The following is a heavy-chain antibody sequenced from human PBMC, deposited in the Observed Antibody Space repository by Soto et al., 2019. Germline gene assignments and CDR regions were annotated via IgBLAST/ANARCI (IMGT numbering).Heavy chain of an antibody. CDR1: GYTFTSYD. Sequence: ASVKVSCKASGYTFTSYDINWVRQATGQGLEWMGWMNPNSGNTGYAQKFQGRVTMTRNTSISTAYMELSSLRSEDTAVYYCARGFNQRLTIFGVVNSYFYMDVWGKGTTVPVSS. CDR2: MNPNSGNT. J-gene: IGHJ6*03. D-gene: IGHD3-3*01. CDR3: ARGFNQRLTIFGVVNSYFYMDV. V-gene: IGHV1-8*01.